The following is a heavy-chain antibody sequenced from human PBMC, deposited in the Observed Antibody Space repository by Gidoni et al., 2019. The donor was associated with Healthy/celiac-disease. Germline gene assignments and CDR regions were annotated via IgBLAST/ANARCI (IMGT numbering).Heavy chain of an antibody. D-gene: IGHD3-22*01. CDR3: ARRYDSSGSITPGGAFDI. CDR2: ISSSSSYI. J-gene: IGHJ3*02. CDR1: GFTFSSHS. Sequence: EVQLVESGGGLVKPGGSLRLSCAASGFTFSSHSMNWVRQAPGKGLEWVSSISSSSSYIYYADSVKGRFTISRDNAKNSLYLQMNSLRAEDTAVYYCARRYDSSGSITPGGAFDIWGQGTMVTVSS. V-gene: IGHV3-21*01.